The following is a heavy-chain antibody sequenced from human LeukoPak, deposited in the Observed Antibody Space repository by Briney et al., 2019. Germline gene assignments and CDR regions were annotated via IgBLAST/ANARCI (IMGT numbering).Heavy chain of an antibody. V-gene: IGHV3-23*01. CDR2: ICGSTNST. J-gene: IGHJ4*02. CDR3: AKVGSSSCYGSVDY. Sequence: GGSLRLSCAASGFTFSSYAMSWVRQAPGEGLEWVSVICGSTNSTYYADSVRGRSIISRDNFKNTLYLQMNSLRAEDTAIYHCAKVGSSSCYGSVDYWGQGTLVTVSS. CDR1: GFTFSSYA. D-gene: IGHD2-2*01.